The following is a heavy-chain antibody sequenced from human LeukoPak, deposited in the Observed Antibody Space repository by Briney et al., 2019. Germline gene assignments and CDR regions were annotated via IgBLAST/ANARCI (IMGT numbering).Heavy chain of an antibody. CDR3: AKGSLGSWYYFDY. J-gene: IGHJ4*02. CDR2: ISSSSSYI. V-gene: IGHV3-21*04. D-gene: IGHD6-13*01. CDR1: GFTFSSYS. Sequence: PGGSLRLSCAASGFTFSSYSMNWVRQAPGKGLEWVSSISSSSSYIYYADSVKGRFTIFRDNAKNSLYLQMNSLRAEDTAVYYCAKGSLGSWYYFDYWGQGTLVTVSS.